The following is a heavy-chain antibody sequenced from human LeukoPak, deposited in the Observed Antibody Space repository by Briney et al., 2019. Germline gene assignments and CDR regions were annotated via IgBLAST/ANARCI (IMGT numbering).Heavy chain of an antibody. CDR1: GFTFSSYW. V-gene: IGHV3-74*01. D-gene: IGHD5-18*01. CDR2: INSDGSST. J-gene: IGHJ6*03. CDR3: ARVGYSYGLYYYMDV. Sequence: GGSLRLSCAASGFTFSSYWMHWVRQAPGKGLVWVSRINSDGSSTSYADSVKGRFTISRDNAKNTLYLQMNSLRAEDTAVYYCARVGYSYGLYYYMDVWGKGTTVTISS.